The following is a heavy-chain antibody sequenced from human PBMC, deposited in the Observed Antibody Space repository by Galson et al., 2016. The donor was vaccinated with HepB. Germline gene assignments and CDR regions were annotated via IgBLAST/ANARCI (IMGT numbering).Heavy chain of an antibody. J-gene: IGHJ4*02. CDR3: ANFCGSKCYARADY. CDR1: GFSFSDEN. D-gene: IGHD2-15*01. V-gene: IGHV3-21*06. CDR2: ISSTGNYI. Sequence: SLRLSCAASGFSFSDENMNWVRQAPGKGLEWISLISSTGNYIYYADSVKGRFTVSRDNTGNSVYLQMNSLRPDDTALYYCANFCGSKCYARADYWGQGALVSDSS.